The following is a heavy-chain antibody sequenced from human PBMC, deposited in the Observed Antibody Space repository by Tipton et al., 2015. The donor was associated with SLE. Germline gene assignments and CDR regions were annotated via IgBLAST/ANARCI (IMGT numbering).Heavy chain of an antibody. CDR1: GFTFSSYA. D-gene: IGHD5-18*01. CDR2: IYGDGSST. J-gene: IGHJ4*02. CDR3: ALQRGYSYGFDY. Sequence: SPRLSCAASGFTFSSYAMNWVRQAPGKGLEWVSGIYGDGSSTYYADSVRGRFTISRDNSKNTLYLQMHSLRAEDTAVYYCALQRGYSYGFDYWGQGTLVTVSS. V-gene: IGHV3-23*03.